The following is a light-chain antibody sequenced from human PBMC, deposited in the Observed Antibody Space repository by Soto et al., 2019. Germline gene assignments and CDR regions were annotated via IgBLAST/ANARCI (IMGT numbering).Light chain of an antibody. J-gene: IGKJ4*01. V-gene: IGKV3-15*01. Sequence: EIVMTQSPAILSVSPGEGATLSCRASQSVRSTLAWYQQKPGQAPRLLIYGASTRATGIPARFTGSGSRTEFTLTISSLQSEDFAVYYCQQYNNWPLTFGGGTKVEIK. CDR1: QSVRST. CDR2: GAS. CDR3: QQYNNWPLT.